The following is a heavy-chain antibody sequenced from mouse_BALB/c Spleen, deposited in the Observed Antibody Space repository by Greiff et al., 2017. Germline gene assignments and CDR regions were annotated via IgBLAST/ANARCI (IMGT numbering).Heavy chain of an antibody. V-gene: IGHV5-6-3*01. J-gene: IGHJ2*01. D-gene: IGHD2-3*01. CDR2: INSNGGST. CDR1: GFTFSSYG. Sequence: EVKLVESGGGLVQPGGSLKLSCAASGFTFSSYGMPWVRQTPDKRLELVATINSNGGSTYYPDSVKGRFTISRDNAKNTLYLQMSSLKSEDTAMYYCAAYDGYYWGQGTTLTVSS. CDR3: AAYDGYY.